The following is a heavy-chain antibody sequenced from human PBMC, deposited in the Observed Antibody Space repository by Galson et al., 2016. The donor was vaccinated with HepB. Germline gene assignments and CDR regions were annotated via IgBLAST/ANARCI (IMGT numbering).Heavy chain of an antibody. CDR1: AFSFSSYS. CDR3: ARKSPVGPFDY. V-gene: IGHV3-48*02. Sequence: SLRLSCAASAFSFSSYSMNWVRQAPGKGLEWISYISSTRTITYYADSVKGRFTISRDNAKNSLYLQMDSLTDDDTAVYYCARKSPVGPFDYWGHGTLVSVAS. CDR2: ISSTRTIT. J-gene: IGHJ4*01.